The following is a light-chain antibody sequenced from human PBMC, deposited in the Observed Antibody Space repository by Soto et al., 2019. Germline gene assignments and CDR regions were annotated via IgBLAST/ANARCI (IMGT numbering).Light chain of an antibody. V-gene: IGKV1-39*01. CDR3: QHSYSTPYT. Sequence: DIQMTQSPSSLSASVGDRVTITCRASQSISSYLNWYQQKPGKAPKLLIYAASRLQSVVPSRLSGSGSGTDFTLTISILQPEDFATYYCQHSYSTPYTVGQGTKLEIK. CDR1: QSISSY. J-gene: IGKJ2*01. CDR2: AAS.